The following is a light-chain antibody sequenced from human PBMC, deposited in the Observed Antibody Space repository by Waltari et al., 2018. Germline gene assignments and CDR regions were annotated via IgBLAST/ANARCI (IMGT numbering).Light chain of an antibody. CDR2: GAS. J-gene: IGKJ1*01. V-gene: IGKV3-15*01. CDR1: QSVSSS. CDR3: QQYYNWPRT. Sequence: EIVMTQSPATLSVSPGERATLSCRASQSVSSSLAWYQKKPGQAPRLLIYGASTRATGIPARFSGSGSGTEFTLTISSLQSEDFAVYYCQQYYNWPRTFGQGTKVEIK.